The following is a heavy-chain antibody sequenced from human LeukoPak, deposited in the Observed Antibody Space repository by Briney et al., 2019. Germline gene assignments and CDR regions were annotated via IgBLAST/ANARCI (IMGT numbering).Heavy chain of an antibody. D-gene: IGHD2-21*02. CDR1: GFTFSSYW. J-gene: IGHJ4*02. Sequence: GGSLRLSCAASGFTFSSYWMSWVRQAPGKGLEWVANIKQDGSEKYYVDSVKGRFTISRDNAKNSLYLQMNSLRAEDTAVYYCARDLKYCGGDCYSTFDYWGQGTLVTVSS. CDR2: IKQDGSEK. V-gene: IGHV3-7*01. CDR3: ARDLKYCGGDCYSTFDY.